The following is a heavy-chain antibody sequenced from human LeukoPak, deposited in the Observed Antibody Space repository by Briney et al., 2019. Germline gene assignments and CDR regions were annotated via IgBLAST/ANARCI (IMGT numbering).Heavy chain of an antibody. Sequence: SETLSLTCAVSGGSISSSNWWSWVRQHPGKGLEWIGYIYYSGSTYYNPSLKSRVTISVDTSKNQFSLKLSSVTAADTAVYYCATNYYDSSGYYPYWGQGTLVTVSS. CDR3: ATNYYDSSGYYPY. CDR1: GGSISSSNW. CDR2: IYYSGST. D-gene: IGHD3-22*01. V-gene: IGHV4-31*11. J-gene: IGHJ4*02.